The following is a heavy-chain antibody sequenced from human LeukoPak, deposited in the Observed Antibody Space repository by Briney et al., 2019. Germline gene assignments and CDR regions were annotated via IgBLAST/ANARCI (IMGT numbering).Heavy chain of an antibody. J-gene: IGHJ5*02. CDR2: ISYSGNT. V-gene: IGHV4-59*12. Sequence: SETLSLTCTVSGGSISNYYWTWIRQPPGKGLEWIGFISYSGNTNYNPSLKSRVTISLDTSKNQFSLQLNSVTPEDTAVYYCAIRYEDTNWFDPWGQGTLVTVSS. CDR3: AIRYEDTNWFDP. CDR1: GGSISNYY. D-gene: IGHD1-14*01.